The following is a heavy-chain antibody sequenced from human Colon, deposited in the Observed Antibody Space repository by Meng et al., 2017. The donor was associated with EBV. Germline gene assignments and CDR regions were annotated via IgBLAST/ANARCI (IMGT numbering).Heavy chain of an antibody. CDR3: ARDGGVTHIP. J-gene: IGHJ5*02. V-gene: IGHV4-4*02. CDR2: IYHNGQT. Sequence: GLLKGSGAGLVKPSGTLSLTCAVSGTSIRTSNWWSWIRQSPGEGLEWIGAIYHNGQTNYNPSLKSRVSMSVDESKNEFSLNLKSVTAADTAVYYCARDGGVTHIPWGQGVLVTVSS. D-gene: IGHD2-8*02. CDR1: GTSIRTSNW.